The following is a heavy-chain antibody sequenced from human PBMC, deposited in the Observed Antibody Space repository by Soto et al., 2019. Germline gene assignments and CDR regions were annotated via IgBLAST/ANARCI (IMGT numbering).Heavy chain of an antibody. J-gene: IGHJ6*02. CDR2: VYTSAEGGAT. Sequence: EVQLVDSGGGLVKPGGSLRLSCAAPGFSVTNAWMNWVRQAPGKGLEWVGRVYTSAEGGATNYAAPVKGRFTISRDDSKNTVYLQMNSLMTEDTAVYYCTTGSVEGFWGQGTTVTVSS. V-gene: IGHV3-15*07. CDR3: TTGSVEGF. CDR1: GFSVTNAW. D-gene: IGHD2-15*01.